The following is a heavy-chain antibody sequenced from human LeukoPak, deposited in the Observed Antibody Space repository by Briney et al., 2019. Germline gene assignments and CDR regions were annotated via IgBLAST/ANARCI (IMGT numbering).Heavy chain of an antibody. Sequence: PGGSLRLSCATSGFSFSTQEMTWVRQPPGKGLEWVSSISSNSPTIYYADSVKGRFTISRDNTRNSVFLQLNSLRVEDTGYYYCARGSYTGFDLYFDYWGQGTLVTVSS. J-gene: IGHJ4*02. CDR1: GFSFSTQE. V-gene: IGHV3-48*03. CDR2: ISSNSPTI. D-gene: IGHD5-12*01. CDR3: ARGSYTGFDLYFDY.